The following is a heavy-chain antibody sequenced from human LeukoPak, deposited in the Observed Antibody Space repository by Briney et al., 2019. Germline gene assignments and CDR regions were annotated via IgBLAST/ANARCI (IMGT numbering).Heavy chain of an antibody. Sequence: GGSLRLSCAASGFTFSTYSMNWVRQAPGKGLEWVSYISSSSSDISYADSVKGRFTISRDNAKNSLYLQMDSLRDEDTAVYYCARDRNWGFDYWGQGTLLTVSS. CDR2: ISSSSSDI. CDR3: ARDRNWGFDY. CDR1: GFTFSTYS. J-gene: IGHJ4*02. D-gene: IGHD7-27*01. V-gene: IGHV3-48*02.